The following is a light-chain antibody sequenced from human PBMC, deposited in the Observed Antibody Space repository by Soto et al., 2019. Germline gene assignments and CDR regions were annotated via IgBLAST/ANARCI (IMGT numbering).Light chain of an antibody. J-gene: IGKJ5*01. V-gene: IGKV3-15*01. CDR1: QSVGSSH. CDR2: GAS. CDR3: QQYDDWPRP. Sequence: EIVMTQSPATLSVSPGERATLSCRASQSVGSSHLAWYQQKPGQAPRLLIYGASTRATGIPARFSGSGSGTEFTLTISSLQSEDFALYYCQQYDDWPRPFGQGTRLEIK.